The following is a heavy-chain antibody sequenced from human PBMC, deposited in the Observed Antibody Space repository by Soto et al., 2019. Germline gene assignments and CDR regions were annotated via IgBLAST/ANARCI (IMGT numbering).Heavy chain of an antibody. CDR3: ARGALRFLEWSHDY. Sequence: SVKVSCKASGGTFSSYTISWVRQAPGQGLEWMGRIIPILGIANYAQKFQGRVTITADKSTSTAYMELSSLRSEDTAVYYCARGALRFLEWSHDYWGQGTLVTVS. V-gene: IGHV1-69*02. CDR2: IIPILGIA. J-gene: IGHJ4*02. D-gene: IGHD3-3*01. CDR1: GGTFSSYT.